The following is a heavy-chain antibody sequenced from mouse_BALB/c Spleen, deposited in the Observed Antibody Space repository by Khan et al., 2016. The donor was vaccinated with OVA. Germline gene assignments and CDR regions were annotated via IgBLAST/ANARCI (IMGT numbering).Heavy chain of an antibody. CDR2: ISYSGST. CDR3: ARDCARYNYDMDY. J-gene: IGHJ4*01. V-gene: IGHV3-2*02. D-gene: IGHD1-1*01. CDR1: GYSITSDYA. Sequence: EVQLQESGPGLVKPSQSLSLTCTVTGYSITSDYAWNWIRQFPGNTLEWMGYISYSGSTNYNPSLKSRISITRDTSKNQFILQLNSVTTEDTATCYSARDCARYNYDMDYWGQGTSVTVSS.